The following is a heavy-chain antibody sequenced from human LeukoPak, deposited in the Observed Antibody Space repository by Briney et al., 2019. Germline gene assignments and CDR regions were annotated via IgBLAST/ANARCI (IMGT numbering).Heavy chain of an antibody. CDR2: TYHSGST. V-gene: IGHV4-59*01. CDR3: ARDGYSGNDGL. Sequence: SETLSLTCTVSGGSISSYYWSWIRQPPGKGLEWIGYTYHSGSTKYNPSLKSRVTISVDTSKNQFSLKLSSVTAADTAVYYCARDGYSGNDGLWGQGSLVTVSS. J-gene: IGHJ4*02. D-gene: IGHD5-12*01. CDR1: GGSISSYY.